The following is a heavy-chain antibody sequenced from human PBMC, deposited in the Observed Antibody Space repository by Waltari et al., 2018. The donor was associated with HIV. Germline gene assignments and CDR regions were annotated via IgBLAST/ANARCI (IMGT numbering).Heavy chain of an antibody. CDR2: INIDGSII. D-gene: IGHD4-17*01. J-gene: IGHJ4*02. V-gene: IGHV3-74*01. Sequence: EVQLVQSGGGLIKPGGSLRLSCSASGFRVSSYWMHWFRQTPGKGLVWVSRINIDGSIIDYADSVRGRFTISRDSAKNTLSLQMNSLTEEDTAVYYCSRDTFGEYDYWGQGTLVTVSS. CDR3: SRDTFGEYDY. CDR1: GFRVSSYW.